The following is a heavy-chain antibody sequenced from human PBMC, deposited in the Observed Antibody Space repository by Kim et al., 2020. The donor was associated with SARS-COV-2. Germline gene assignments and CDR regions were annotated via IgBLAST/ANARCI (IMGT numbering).Heavy chain of an antibody. V-gene: IGHV3-9*01. CDR1: GFTFDDYA. D-gene: IGHD5-12*01. J-gene: IGHJ4*02. CDR3: AKGQIYSGYDFLLYY. CDR2: ISWNSGSI. Sequence: GGSLRLSCAASGFTFDDYAMHWVRQAPGKGLEWVSGISWNSGSIGYADFVKGRFTISRDNAKNSLYLQMNSLRAEDTALYYCAKGQIYSGYDFLLYYWGQGTLVTVSS.